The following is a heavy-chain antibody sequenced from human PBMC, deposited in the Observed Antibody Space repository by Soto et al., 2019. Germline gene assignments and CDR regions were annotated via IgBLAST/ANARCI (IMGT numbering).Heavy chain of an antibody. Sequence: SVKVSCKASGGTFSSYTISWVRQAPGQGLEWMGRIIPILGIANYAQKFQGRVTITADKSTSTAYMELSSLRSEDTAVYYCARAREQRGYSGYPLDYWGQGTLVTVSS. CDR1: GGTFSSYT. J-gene: IGHJ4*02. CDR3: ARAREQRGYSGYPLDY. V-gene: IGHV1-69*02. CDR2: IIPILGIA. D-gene: IGHD5-12*01.